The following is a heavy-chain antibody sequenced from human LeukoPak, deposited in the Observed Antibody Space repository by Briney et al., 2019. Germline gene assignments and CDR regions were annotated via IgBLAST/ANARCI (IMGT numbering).Heavy chain of an antibody. Sequence: ASVKVSCKASGYTFRSYGITWVRQAPGQGLEWMGWISAYNGNTNFAQKFQGRLTMTTDTSTSTAYMELRRLRSDDTAVYYCASGRRTYCGGDCESCDYWGQGTLVTVSS. CDR1: GYTFRSYG. CDR3: ASGRRTYCGGDCESCDY. V-gene: IGHV1-18*01. J-gene: IGHJ4*02. D-gene: IGHD2-21*02. CDR2: ISAYNGNT.